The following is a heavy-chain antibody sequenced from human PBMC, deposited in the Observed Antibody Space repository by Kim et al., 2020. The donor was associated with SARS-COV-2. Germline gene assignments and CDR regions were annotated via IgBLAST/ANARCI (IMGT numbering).Heavy chain of an antibody. CDR3: ATVGSSWYEDPEWYFDY. CDR1: GFTFSSYS. CDR2: ISSSSSYI. Sequence: GGSLRLSCAASGFTFSSYSMNWVRQAPGKGLEWVSSISSSSSYIYYADSVKGRFTISRDNAKNSLYLQMNSLRAEDTAVYYCATVGSSWYEDPEWYFDYWGQGTLVTVSS. V-gene: IGHV3-21*04. J-gene: IGHJ4*02. D-gene: IGHD6-13*01.